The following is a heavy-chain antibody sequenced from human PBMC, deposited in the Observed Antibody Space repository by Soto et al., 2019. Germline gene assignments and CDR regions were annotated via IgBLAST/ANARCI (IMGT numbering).Heavy chain of an antibody. D-gene: IGHD6-19*01. CDR1: GDSVSSNSAA. V-gene: IGHV6-1*01. CDR2: TYYRSKWYN. J-gene: IGHJ4*02. CDR3: ARAIAVADPYSHFNY. Sequence: SQTLSLTCPISGDSVSSNSAAWNWISQSPSRGLEWLGRTYYRSKWYNDYAVSVKSRITINPDTSKNQFSLQLNSVTPEDTAVYYCARAIAVADPYSHFNYWGQGTLVTVSS.